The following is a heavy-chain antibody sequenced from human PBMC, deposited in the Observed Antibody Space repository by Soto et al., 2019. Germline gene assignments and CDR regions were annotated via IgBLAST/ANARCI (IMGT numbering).Heavy chain of an antibody. CDR3: ARGGYYDNSWGRLSHYGLDV. CDR1: GYTFIRYG. V-gene: IGHV1-18*01. CDR2: ISPYNDHT. Sequence: QVQLAQSAGEVKKPGASVKVSCKATGYTFIRYGIAWVRQAPGQGFEWMGWISPYNDHTVHAQKFQGRVTMTADTSTXTXYXDLRGLKPDDTAVYYCARGGYYDNSWGRLSHYGLDVWGQGTSVSVAS. J-gene: IGHJ6*02. D-gene: IGHD3-16*01.